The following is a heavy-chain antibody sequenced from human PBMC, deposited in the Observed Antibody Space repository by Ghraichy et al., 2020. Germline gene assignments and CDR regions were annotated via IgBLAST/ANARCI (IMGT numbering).Heavy chain of an antibody. J-gene: IGHJ6*02. V-gene: IGHV3-13*05. D-gene: IGHD4-17*01. CDR2: IGTVGDP. CDR3: ARALKETTVTPEDSFHYVYGRGG. Sequence: GGSLRLSCAASGFTFSSSGMTWVRQVPGKGLEWVSGIGTVGDPYYAGSVKGRFNISRENDESCLYLQMNGLRVGDTAVYYCARALKETTVTPEDSFHYVYGRGGWGQGTTGTVAS. CDR1: GFTFSSSG.